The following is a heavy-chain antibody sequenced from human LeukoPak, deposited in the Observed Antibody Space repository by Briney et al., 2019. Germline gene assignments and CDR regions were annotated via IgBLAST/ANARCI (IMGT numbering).Heavy chain of an antibody. J-gene: IGHJ6*02. CDR3: ARITMGDMDV. Sequence: PGGSLRLSCSASGFNFSSYVMYWVRQAPGKGLDYASAISSNGGRTYYADSVKGRFTISRDNSKNTLYLQMSSLRTEDTAVYYCARITMGDMDVWGQGTTVTVSS. V-gene: IGHV3-64D*06. CDR2: ISSNGGRT. CDR1: GFNFSSYV. D-gene: IGHD3-10*01.